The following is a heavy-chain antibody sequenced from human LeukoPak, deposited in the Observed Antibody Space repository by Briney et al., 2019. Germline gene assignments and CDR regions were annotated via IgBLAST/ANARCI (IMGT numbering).Heavy chain of an antibody. CDR3: ARGWAYYDFWSGYSRYFDY. CDR2: MNPNSGNT. CDR1: GYTFTSYD. D-gene: IGHD3-3*01. V-gene: IGHV1-8*03. Sequence: GASVKVSCKASGYTFTSYDINWVRQATGQGLEWMGWMNPNSGNTGYAQKFQGRVTITRNTSISTAYMQLSSLRSEDTAVYYCARGWAYYDFWSGYSRYFDYWGQGTLVTVSS. J-gene: IGHJ4*02.